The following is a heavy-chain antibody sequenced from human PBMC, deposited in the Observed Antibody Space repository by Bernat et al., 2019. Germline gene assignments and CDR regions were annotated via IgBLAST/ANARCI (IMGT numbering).Heavy chain of an antibody. CDR3: AKSLGGNGNYYYYMDV. CDR1: EFTVNTNY. CDR2: MYGDGRT. Sequence: EVQLVESGGGLVQPGGSLRLSCAASEFTVNTNYMNWVRQAPGKGLEWVSVMYGDGRTFYADSVKGRFTISRDNSKNTLYLQMNSLRAEDTSVYYCAKSLGGNGNYYYYMDVWGKGTTVTVSS. V-gene: IGHV3-53*01. J-gene: IGHJ6*03.